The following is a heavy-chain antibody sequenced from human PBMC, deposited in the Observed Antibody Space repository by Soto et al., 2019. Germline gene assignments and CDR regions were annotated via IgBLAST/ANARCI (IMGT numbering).Heavy chain of an antibody. CDR1: GGSISSSSYY. V-gene: IGHV4-39*01. Sequence: PLETLSLTCTVSGGSISSSSYYWGWIRQPPGKGLEWIGSIYYSGSTYYNPSLKSRVTISVDTSKNQFSLKLSSVTAADTAVYYCARHASYDILTIESFDYWGQGTLVTVSS. D-gene: IGHD3-9*01. CDR3: ARHASYDILTIESFDY. CDR2: IYYSGST. J-gene: IGHJ4*02.